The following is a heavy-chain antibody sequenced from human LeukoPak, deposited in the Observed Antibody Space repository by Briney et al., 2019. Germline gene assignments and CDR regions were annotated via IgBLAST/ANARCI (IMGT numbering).Heavy chain of an antibody. V-gene: IGHV4-4*07. Sequence: SETLSLNCTVSGGSISSYYWSWIRQPAGKGLEWIGRIYASGSTNYNPSLKSRVTMSVDTSKSQFSLKLISVTAADTAVYYCARDPRGIVGANHNWFDPWGQGTLVTVSS. D-gene: IGHD1-26*01. J-gene: IGHJ5*02. CDR1: GGSISSYY. CDR3: ARDPRGIVGANHNWFDP. CDR2: IYASGST.